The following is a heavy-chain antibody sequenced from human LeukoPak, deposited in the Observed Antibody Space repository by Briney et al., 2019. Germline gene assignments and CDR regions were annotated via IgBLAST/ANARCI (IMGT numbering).Heavy chain of an antibody. CDR1: GFSITDYY. CDR3: ARDSGEMGLDY. J-gene: IGHJ4*02. Sequence: GGSLRLXCAASGFSITDYYMDWVRQAPGKGLEWVGRTRNTAYSYTTEYAASVRGRFTISRDDSKNSLSLQMNSLKSEDTAVYYCARDSGEMGLDYWGQGTLVTVSS. CDR2: TRNTAYSYTT. V-gene: IGHV3-72*01. D-gene: IGHD3-10*01.